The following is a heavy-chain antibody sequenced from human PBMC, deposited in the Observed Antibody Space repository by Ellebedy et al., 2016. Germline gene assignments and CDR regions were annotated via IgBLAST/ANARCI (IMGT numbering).Heavy chain of an antibody. V-gene: IGHV1-24*01. Sequence: ASVKVSXXVSGYTLNELSMHWVRQAPGKGLEWMGSFDPEDGVTIYSQKFQGRVTMTEDTSTDTAYLELNSLRSDDSAVYYCATGMTPVTQDFDYWGQGTLVTVSS. CDR1: GYTLNELS. CDR3: ATGMTPVTQDFDY. D-gene: IGHD4-17*01. CDR2: FDPEDGVT. J-gene: IGHJ4*02.